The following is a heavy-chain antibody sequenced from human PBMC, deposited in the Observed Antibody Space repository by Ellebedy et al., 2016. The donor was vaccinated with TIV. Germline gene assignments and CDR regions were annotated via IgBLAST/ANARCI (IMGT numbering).Heavy chain of an antibody. V-gene: IGHV3-23*01. J-gene: IGHJ4*02. CDR2: ISVSGDST. CDR1: GFPFSNYA. CDR3: AKRHGSGIAVPVFGY. Sequence: GESLKISCAASGFPFSNYAISWVRQAPGRGLEWVSSISVSGDSTYYADSVRGRFTISRDDSKNTVYVQMNSLRAEDTAVYYCAKRHGSGIAVPVFGYWGQGTLVTVSS. D-gene: IGHD6-19*01.